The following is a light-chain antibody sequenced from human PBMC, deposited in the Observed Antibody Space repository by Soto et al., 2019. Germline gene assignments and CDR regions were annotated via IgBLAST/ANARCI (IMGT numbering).Light chain of an antibody. CDR1: QSIGGS. V-gene: IGKV3-15*01. CDR3: QQYANWWA. CDR2: GTS. Sequence: EIVMTQSPATLSLSPGERVTLSCRASQSIGGSLAWYQQNPGQAPSLLIYGTSNRATGVPARCSGSGSGTDFTLTISSLQSEDFAVYYCQQYANWWAFGQGTKVEIK. J-gene: IGKJ1*01.